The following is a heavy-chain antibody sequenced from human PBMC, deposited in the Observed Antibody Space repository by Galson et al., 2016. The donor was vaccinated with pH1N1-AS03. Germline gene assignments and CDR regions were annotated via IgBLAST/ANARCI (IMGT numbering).Heavy chain of an antibody. CDR1: DDTFNSHG. V-gene: IGHV1-18*01. CDR3: ARMEKRWGDAYDI. CDR2: ISANNGDT. Sequence: QSGAEVKKPGASVKVSCKASDDTFNSHGISWVRQAPGQGLEWMGWISANNGDTNYAQKFQGRVTMTTDTSTSTTYMELRSLRSDDTAVYYCARMEKRWGDAYDIWGPGTMVTVSS. J-gene: IGHJ3*02. D-gene: IGHD1-1*01.